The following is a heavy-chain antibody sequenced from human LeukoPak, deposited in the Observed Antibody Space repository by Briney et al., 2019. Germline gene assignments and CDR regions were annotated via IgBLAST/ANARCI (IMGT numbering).Heavy chain of an antibody. CDR1: GGTFSNYG. D-gene: IGHD2-2*02. V-gene: IGHV1-69*01. J-gene: IGHJ4*02. Sequence: GSSVKVSCKAPGGTFSNYGFSWVRQAPEQGLEGMGGIVPVFGTVSYAQKFQDRVTITADDFTTTAYMELSSLRSEDTAVYYCARWAGTCTIASCYTPLDYWGQGTLVTVST. CDR3: ARWAGTCTIASCYTPLDY. CDR2: IVPVFGTV.